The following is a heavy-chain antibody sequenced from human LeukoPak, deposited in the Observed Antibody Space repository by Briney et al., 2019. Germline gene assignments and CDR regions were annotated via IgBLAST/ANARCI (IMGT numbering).Heavy chain of an antibody. D-gene: IGHD3-10*01. CDR1: GGSISSYY. J-gene: IGHJ4*02. Sequence: PSETLSLTCTVSGGSISSYYWSWIRQPPGKGLECIGYIYYSGSTNYNPSLKSRVTISVDTSTNQFSLKLSSLTAADTAVYDCARHVGTYFDYWGQGTLVTVSS. CDR3: ARHVGTYFDY. V-gene: IGHV4-59*08. CDR2: IYYSGST.